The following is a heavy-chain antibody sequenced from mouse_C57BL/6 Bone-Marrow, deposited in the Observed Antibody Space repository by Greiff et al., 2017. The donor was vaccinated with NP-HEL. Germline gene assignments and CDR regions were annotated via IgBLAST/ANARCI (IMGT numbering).Heavy chain of an antibody. CDR3: ARWYYYGSSYDWYFDV. D-gene: IGHD1-1*01. J-gene: IGHJ1*03. V-gene: IGHV14-2*01. CDR1: GFNIKDYY. CDR2: IDPEDGET. Sequence: EVKVEESGAELVKPGASVKLSCTASGFNIKDYYMHWVKQRTEQGLEWIGRIDPEDGETKYAPKFQGKATITADTSSNTAYLQLSSLTSEDTAVYYCARWYYYGSSYDWYFDVWGTGTTVTVSS.